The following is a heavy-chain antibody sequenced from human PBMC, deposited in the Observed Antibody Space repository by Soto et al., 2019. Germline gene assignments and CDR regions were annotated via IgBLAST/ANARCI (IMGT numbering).Heavy chain of an antibody. Sequence: GESLKISCKGSGYSFTSYWIGWVRQMPGKGLEWMGIIYPGDSDTRYSPSFQGQVTISADKSISTAYLQRSSLKASDTAMYYCARRGIAVAGTTAPFDPWGQGTLVTVS. CDR1: GYSFTSYW. J-gene: IGHJ5*02. D-gene: IGHD6-19*01. CDR2: IYPGDSDT. CDR3: ARRGIAVAGTTAPFDP. V-gene: IGHV5-51*01.